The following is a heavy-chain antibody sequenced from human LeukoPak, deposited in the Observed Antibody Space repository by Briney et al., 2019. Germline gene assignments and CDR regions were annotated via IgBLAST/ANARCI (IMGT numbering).Heavy chain of an antibody. CDR3: AKVKYYDFWSGYYDGYYFDY. V-gene: IGHV3-23*01. CDR2: ISGSGGST. D-gene: IGHD3-3*01. CDR1: GFTFSSYA. Sequence: PGGSLRLSCAASGFTFSSYAMSWVRQAPGKGLEWVSAISGSGGSTYYADSVKGRFTISRDNSKNTLYLQMNSLRAEDTAVYYCAKVKYYDFWSGYYDGYYFDYWGQGTLVTVSS. J-gene: IGHJ4*02.